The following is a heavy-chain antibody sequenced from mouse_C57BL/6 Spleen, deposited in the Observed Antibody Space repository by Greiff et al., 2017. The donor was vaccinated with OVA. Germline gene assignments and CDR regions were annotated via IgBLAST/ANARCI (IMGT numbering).Heavy chain of an antibody. J-gene: IGHJ4*01. CDR1: GYTFTSYW. Sequence: QVQLQQPGAELVKPGASVKLSCKASGYTFTSYWMQWVKQRPGQGLEWIGEIDPSGSYTNYNQKFKGKATLTVDTSSSTAYMQLSSLTSEDSAVYYCAPIGNYGHYYAMDDWGQGTSVTVSS. D-gene: IGHD1-1*01. CDR2: IDPSGSYT. V-gene: IGHV1-50*01. CDR3: APIGNYGHYYAMDD.